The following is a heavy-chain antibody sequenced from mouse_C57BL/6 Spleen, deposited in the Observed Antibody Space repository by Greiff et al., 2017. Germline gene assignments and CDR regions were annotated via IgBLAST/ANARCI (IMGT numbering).Heavy chain of an antibody. CDR2: IDPTSGGT. CDR1: GYTFTSYW. V-gene: IGHV1-72*01. J-gene: IGHJ4*01. Sequence: QVQLQQSGAELVKPGASVKLSCKASGYTFTSYWMHWVKQRPGRGLEWIGRIDPTSGGTKYNEKFKDKATLTVDKPSSTAYMQLSSLTSEDSAVYYCARDYDVDYAMDYWGQGTTVTVSS. CDR3: ARDYDVDYAMDY. D-gene: IGHD2-3*01.